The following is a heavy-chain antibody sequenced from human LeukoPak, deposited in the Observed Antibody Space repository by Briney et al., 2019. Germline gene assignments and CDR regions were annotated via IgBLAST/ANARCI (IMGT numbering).Heavy chain of an antibody. CDR2: ISSSGRTI. CDR3: ARDVLLWFGELSAGGYVDV. J-gene: IGHJ6*03. CDR1: EFTFSEYY. V-gene: IGHV3-11*01. Sequence: GGSLRLSCAASEFTFSEYYMSWIRQAPGKGLEWVSYISSSGRTIHYADSVKGRFTISRDNAKNSLYLQMNSLRVEDTAVYYCARDVLLWFGELSAGGYVDVWGKGTTVTIS. D-gene: IGHD3-10*01.